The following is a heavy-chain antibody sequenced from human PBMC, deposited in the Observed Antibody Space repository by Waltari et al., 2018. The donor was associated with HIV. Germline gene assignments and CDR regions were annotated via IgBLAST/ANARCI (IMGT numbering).Heavy chain of an antibody. CDR1: GYTFPGYY. CDR2: SNPNSGGR. J-gene: IGHJ3*02. Sequence: QVQLVQSGAEVKKPGASVKVSCKASGYTFPGYYTHWVRQAPGQGLEWMGRSNPNSGGRNYAQKFQGRVTMTRYTSISTAYMELSRLRSDDTAVYYCARARSYRSAAFDIWGQGTMVTVSS. CDR3: ARARSYRSAAFDI. V-gene: IGHV1-2*06. D-gene: IGHD3-10*01.